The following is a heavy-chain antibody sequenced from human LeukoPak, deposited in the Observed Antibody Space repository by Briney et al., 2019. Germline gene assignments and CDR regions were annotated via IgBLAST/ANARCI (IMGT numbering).Heavy chain of an antibody. D-gene: IGHD5-18*01. CDR3: VREARGYHYTYFDY. CDR2: IASGFQT. CDR1: GFTLGSHD. Sequence: QSGGSLSLSCTVSGFTLGSHDMHWVRQTTGEGLEWVAAIASGFQTFYAGSVKGRFTVPREDAKNSLYLQMNSLRAGDTAVYYCVREARGYHYTYFDYWGQGTLVTVSS. V-gene: IGHV3-13*01. J-gene: IGHJ4*02.